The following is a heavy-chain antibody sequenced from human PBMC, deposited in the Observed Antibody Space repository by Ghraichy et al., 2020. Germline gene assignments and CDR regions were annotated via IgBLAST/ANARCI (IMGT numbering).Heavy chain of an antibody. CDR2: INHSGTT. J-gene: IGHJ4*02. CDR1: GGSFSDYY. CDR3: ARKTGPHSSGYLH. Sequence: SETLSLTCAVYGGSFSDYYWSWIHQSPGKGLEWVGEINHSGTTNCSPSLKSRVTMSVDTSKNQFSLNLSSVTAADAAVYYCARKTGPHSSGYLHWGQGILVTVSS. D-gene: IGHD3-22*01. V-gene: IGHV4-34*01.